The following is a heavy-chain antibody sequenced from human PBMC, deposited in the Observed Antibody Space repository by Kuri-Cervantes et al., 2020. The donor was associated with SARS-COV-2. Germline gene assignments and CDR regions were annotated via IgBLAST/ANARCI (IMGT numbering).Heavy chain of an antibody. CDR3: ARGMVRGVIQYYYYGMDV. Sequence: ASVNVSCKASGYTFSGGYYMYWVRQAPGQGLEWMGWINPNSGGTNYAQKFQGWVTMTRYTSISTADMDLSRLRSDDTAVYYWARGMVRGVIQYYYYGMDVWGQGTTVTVSS. J-gene: IGHJ6*02. CDR1: GYTFSGGYY. D-gene: IGHD3-10*01. CDR2: INPNSGGT. V-gene: IGHV1-2*04.